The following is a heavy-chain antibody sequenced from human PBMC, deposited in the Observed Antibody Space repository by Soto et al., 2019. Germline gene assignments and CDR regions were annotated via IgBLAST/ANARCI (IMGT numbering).Heavy chain of an antibody. CDR2: ISAYNGNS. Sequence: GASVKVSCKASGYTFTTYGISWVRQAPGQGLEWMGWISAYNGNSNYAQKLQGRVTMTTDTSTSTAYMDLRSLRSDDTAVYYCARAPNEFYYYMDGWGKGTTVTVSS. V-gene: IGHV1-18*01. J-gene: IGHJ6*03. CDR1: GYTFTTYG. D-gene: IGHD2-8*01. CDR3: ARAPNEFYYYMDG.